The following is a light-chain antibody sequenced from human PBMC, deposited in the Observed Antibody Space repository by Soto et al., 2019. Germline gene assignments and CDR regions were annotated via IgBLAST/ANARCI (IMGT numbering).Light chain of an antibody. CDR3: SSYISTSRYV. Sequence: QSVLTQPPSVSGSPGQSVTISCTGTSSDIGKYDRVSWYQLPPGKAPKLIIYEVTNRPSGVPARFSGSKSGNTASLTISGLQAEDEAGYYCSSYISTSRYVFGAGTKLTVL. V-gene: IGLV2-18*02. CDR2: EVT. CDR1: SSDIGKYDR. J-gene: IGLJ1*01.